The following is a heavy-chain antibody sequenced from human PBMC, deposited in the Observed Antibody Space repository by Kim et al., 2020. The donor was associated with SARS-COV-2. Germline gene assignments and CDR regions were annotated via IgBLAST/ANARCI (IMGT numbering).Heavy chain of an antibody. CDR2: INHSGST. CDR1: GGSFSGYY. CDR3: ARRDGSYWGY. D-gene: IGHD1-26*01. Sequence: SETLSLTCAVYGGSFSGYYWSWIRQPPGKGLEWIGEINHSGSTNYNPSLKSRVTISVDTSKNQFSLKLSSVTAADTAVYYCARRDGSYWGYWGQGTLVTVSS. V-gene: IGHV4-34*01. J-gene: IGHJ4*02.